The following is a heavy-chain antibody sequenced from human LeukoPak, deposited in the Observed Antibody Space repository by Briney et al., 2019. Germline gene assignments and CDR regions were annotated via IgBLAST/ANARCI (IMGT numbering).Heavy chain of an antibody. CDR1: GFTFSSYG. CDR3: ARERTPRWLPTNGAAFDI. CDR2: IWYDGSNK. D-gene: IGHD5-24*01. J-gene: IGHJ3*02. Sequence: QSGGSLRLSCAASGFTFSSYGMHWVRQAPGKGLEWVAVIWYDGSNKYYADSVKGRFTISRDNSKNTLYLQMNSLRAEDTAVYYCARERTPRWLPTNGAAFDIWGQGTMVTVSS. V-gene: IGHV3-33*01.